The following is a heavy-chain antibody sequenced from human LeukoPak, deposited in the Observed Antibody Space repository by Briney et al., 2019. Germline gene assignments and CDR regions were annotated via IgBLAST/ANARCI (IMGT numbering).Heavy chain of an antibody. Sequence: SETLPLTCTVSSGSISGYYWNWIRQPPGKGLEWIGYIYYSGSTNYNPSLQSRVTISVDTSKNQFSLKLTSVTAADTAVYFCARGYSSRLIHYWGQGTLVTVSS. J-gene: IGHJ4*02. CDR3: ARGYSSRLIHY. D-gene: IGHD6-13*01. V-gene: IGHV4-59*01. CDR2: IYYSGST. CDR1: SGSISGYY.